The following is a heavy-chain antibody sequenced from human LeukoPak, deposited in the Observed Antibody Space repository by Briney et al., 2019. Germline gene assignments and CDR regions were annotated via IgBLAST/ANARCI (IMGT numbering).Heavy chain of an antibody. CDR2: INHSGST. CDR3: ARGREKYYDSSGYYYAFDY. J-gene: IGHJ4*02. Sequence: SETLSLTCAAYGGSFSGYYWSWIRQPPGKGLEWIGEINHSGSTNYNPSLKSRVTISVDTSKNQFSLKLSSVTAADTAVYYCARGREKYYDSSGYYYAFDYWGQGTLVTVSS. CDR1: GGSFSGYY. V-gene: IGHV4-34*01. D-gene: IGHD3-22*01.